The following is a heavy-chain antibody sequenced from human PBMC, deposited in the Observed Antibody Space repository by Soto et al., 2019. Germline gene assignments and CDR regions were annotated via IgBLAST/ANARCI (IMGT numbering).Heavy chain of an antibody. CDR2: INAGNGNT. CDR1: GYTFTSYA. CDR3: ARDLVKSGYYPYYFDY. D-gene: IGHD3-22*01. J-gene: IGHJ4*02. V-gene: IGHV1-3*01. Sequence: GASVKVSCKASGYTFTSYAMRWVRQAPGQRLEWMGWINAGNGNTKYSQKFQGRVTITRDTSASTAYMELSSLRSEDTAVYYCARDLVKSGYYPYYFDYWGQGTLVTVSS.